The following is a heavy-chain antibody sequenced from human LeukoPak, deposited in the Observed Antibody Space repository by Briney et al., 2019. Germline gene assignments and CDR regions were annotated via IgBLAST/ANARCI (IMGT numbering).Heavy chain of an antibody. CDR1: GYTFTSYG. D-gene: IGHD5-18*01. J-gene: IGHJ4*02. Sequence: GASVTLTRKTSGYTFTSYGVSWVRQAPGQRLQWMGWISTYNYNTNYAQKFRGRVTLTKDTSTSTVYMKLRSLRSDDTAIYYCARHVDTTMALPDYWGQGTLVTVSA. V-gene: IGHV1-18*01. CDR2: ISTYNYNT. CDR3: ARHVDTTMALPDY.